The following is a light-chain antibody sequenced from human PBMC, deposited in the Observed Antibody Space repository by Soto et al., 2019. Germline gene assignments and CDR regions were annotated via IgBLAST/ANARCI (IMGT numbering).Light chain of an antibody. J-gene: IGKJ3*01. CDR3: QQYGSSPFT. CDR2: GAS. Sequence: EIVLTQSPDTLSLSPGERATLSCRASQSVGSYLAWYQQKPGQAPRLLIYGASNRATGIPDRLSGSGSGADFTLIISRLEPEDFGMYFCQQYGSSPFTFGPGTKVHLK. V-gene: IGKV3-20*01. CDR1: QSVGSY.